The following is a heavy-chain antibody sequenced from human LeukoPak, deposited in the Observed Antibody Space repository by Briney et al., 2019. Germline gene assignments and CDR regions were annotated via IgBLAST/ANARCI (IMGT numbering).Heavy chain of an antibody. D-gene: IGHD1-14*01. Sequence: PGGSLRLSCAASGFAFSSYAMSWVRQAPGKGLEWVSTISNSDDSTYYADSVKGRFTISRDNSENTLYLQMNSLRAEDTAVYHCAKATGYLLWGQGTLVTVSS. J-gene: IGHJ4*02. V-gene: IGHV3-23*01. CDR2: ISNSDDST. CDR1: GFAFSSYA. CDR3: AKATGYLL.